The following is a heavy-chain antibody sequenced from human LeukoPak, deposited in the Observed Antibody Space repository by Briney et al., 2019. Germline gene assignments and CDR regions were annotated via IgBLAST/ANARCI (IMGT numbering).Heavy chain of an antibody. CDR1: GFTFSSYG. CDR3: AKRRYYYDSSGYYPSSDYFDY. V-gene: IGHV3-30*18. D-gene: IGHD3-22*01. J-gene: IGHJ4*02. Sequence: GRSLRLSCAASGFTFSSYGMHWVRQAPGKGLEWVAVISYDGSNKYYADSVKGRFTISRDNSKNTLYLQMNSLRAEDTAVYYCAKRRYYYDSSGYYPSSDYFDYWGQGTLVTVSS. CDR2: ISYDGSNK.